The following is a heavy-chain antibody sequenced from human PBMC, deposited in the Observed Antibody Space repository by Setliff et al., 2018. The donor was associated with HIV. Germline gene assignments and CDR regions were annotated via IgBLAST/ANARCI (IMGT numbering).Heavy chain of an antibody. CDR3: ARQLSNSFDY. J-gene: IGHJ4*02. D-gene: IGHD1-1*01. V-gene: IGHV1-2*02. CDR1: GGTFSSYA. Sequence: GASVKVSCKASGGTFSSYAISWVRQAPGQGLEWMGWISPHSGGTRTTRTFRGRVTMTRDTSINTAYMELSGVRSDDTAVYFCARQLSNSFDYWGQGTLVTVSS. CDR2: ISPHSGGT.